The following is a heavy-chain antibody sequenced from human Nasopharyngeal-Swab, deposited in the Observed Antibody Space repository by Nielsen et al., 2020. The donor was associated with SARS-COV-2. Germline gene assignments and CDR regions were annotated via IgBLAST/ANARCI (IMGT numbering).Heavy chain of an antibody. J-gene: IGHJ4*02. CDR3: AREGYYGSGSYAPFDY. CDR2: IIPIFGTA. Sequence: WVRQAPGQRLEWMGGIIPIFGTANYAQKFQGRATITADESTSTAYMELSSLRSEDTAVYYCAREGYYGSGSYAPFDYWGQGTLVTVSS. D-gene: IGHD3-10*01. V-gene: IGHV1-69*01.